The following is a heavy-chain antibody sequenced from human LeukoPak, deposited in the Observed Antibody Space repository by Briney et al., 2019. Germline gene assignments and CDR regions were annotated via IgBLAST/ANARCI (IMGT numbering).Heavy chain of an antibody. Sequence: SETLSLTCTVSGGSISSYYWTWIRQPPGKGLEWIGYIYYSGSTNYNPSLKSRVTISVDTSKNQFSLKLSSVTAADTAVYYCARATGRITGTTRGPYYFDYWGQGTLVTVSS. V-gene: IGHV4-59*01. CDR1: GGSISSYY. J-gene: IGHJ4*02. CDR2: IYYSGST. D-gene: IGHD1-20*01. CDR3: ARATGRITGTTRGPYYFDY.